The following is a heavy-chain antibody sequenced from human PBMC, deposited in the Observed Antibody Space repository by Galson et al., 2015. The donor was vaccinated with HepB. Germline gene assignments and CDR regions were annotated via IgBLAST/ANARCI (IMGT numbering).Heavy chain of an antibody. D-gene: IGHD6-13*01. CDR2: IWYDGSNK. J-gene: IGHJ6*02. CDR1: GFSFSTYG. Sequence: SLRLSCAASGFSFSTYGMHWVRQAPGKGLEWVAVIWYDGSNKFYGDSGKGGFTISRDNSKNRLFLQMNSLRVEDTAVYYCARDVRIAATGTTQPWGMDVWGQGTTVTVSS. CDR3: ARDVRIAATGTTQPWGMDV. V-gene: IGHV3-33*01.